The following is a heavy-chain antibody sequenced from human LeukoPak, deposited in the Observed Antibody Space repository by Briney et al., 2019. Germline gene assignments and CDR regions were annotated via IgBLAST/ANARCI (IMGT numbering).Heavy chain of an antibody. D-gene: IGHD2-2*01. V-gene: IGHV4-34*01. CDR2: INHSGST. Sequence: SETLSLTCAVYGGSFSGYYWSWIRQPPGKGLEWIGEINHSGSTNYNPSLKSRVTISVDTSKNQFSLKLSSVTAADTAVYYCAREGYCSSTSCSLSQYYYYYYGMDVWGQGTTVTVSS. CDR1: GGSFSGYY. J-gene: IGHJ6*02. CDR3: AREGYCSSTSCSLSQYYYYYYGMDV.